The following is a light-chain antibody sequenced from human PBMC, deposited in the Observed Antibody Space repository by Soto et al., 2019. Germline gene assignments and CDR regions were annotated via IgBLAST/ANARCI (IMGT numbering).Light chain of an antibody. J-gene: IGKJ1*01. V-gene: IGKV3-20*01. CDR2: GAS. Sequence: EIVLTQSPDTLSLSPGERASLSCRASQSVTSNYLAWYQQKPGQAPRLLIYGASSRATGIPDRFSGSGSGTDFSLTISRLEPEDVAVYYCQQYGNSPRGTFGQGTKVEI. CDR3: QQYGNSPRGT. CDR1: QSVTSNY.